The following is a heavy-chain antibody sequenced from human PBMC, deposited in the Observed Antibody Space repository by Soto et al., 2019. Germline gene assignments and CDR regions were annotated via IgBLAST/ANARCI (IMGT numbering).Heavy chain of an antibody. CDR2: IYHSGST. D-gene: IGHD3-3*01. V-gene: IGHV4-4*02. CDR1: GGSISSSNW. CDR3: ARRGLNFWSGYYEY. J-gene: IGHJ4*02. Sequence: SETLSLTCAVSGGSISSSNWWSWVRQPPGKGLEWIGEIYHSGSTNYNPSLKSRVTISVDKSKNPFSLKLSSVTAADTAVYYCARRGLNFWSGYYEYWGQGTLVAVSS.